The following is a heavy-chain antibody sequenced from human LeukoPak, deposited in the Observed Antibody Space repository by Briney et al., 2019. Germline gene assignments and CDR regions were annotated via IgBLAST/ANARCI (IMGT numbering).Heavy chain of an antibody. V-gene: IGHV3-7*04. CDR3: ARVGYDSSGYYLGYYFDY. CDR2: IKEDGSEK. Sequence: QAGGSLRLSCAASGFTFSTYWMTWVRQAPGKGLEWVANIKEDGSEKKYVDSVKGRFTLSRDNAKNSLYLQMNSLRAEDTAIYYCARVGYDSSGYYLGYYFDYWGQGTLVTVSS. J-gene: IGHJ4*02. CDR1: GFTFSTYW. D-gene: IGHD3-22*01.